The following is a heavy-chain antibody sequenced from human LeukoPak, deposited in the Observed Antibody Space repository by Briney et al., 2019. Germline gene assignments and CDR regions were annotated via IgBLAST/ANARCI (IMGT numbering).Heavy chain of an antibody. V-gene: IGHV3-30*02. CDR1: GFTFSSYG. CDR2: IRYDGSNK. CDR3: AKALRCYGSGSYYPLILNYYYYGMDV. D-gene: IGHD3-10*01. J-gene: IGHJ6*02. Sequence: PGGSLRLSCAASGFTFSSYGMHWVRQAPGKGLEWVAFIRYDGSNKYYADSVKGRFTISRDNSKNTLYLQMNSLRAEDTAVYYCAKALRCYGSGSYYPLILNYYYYGMDVWGQGTTVTVSS.